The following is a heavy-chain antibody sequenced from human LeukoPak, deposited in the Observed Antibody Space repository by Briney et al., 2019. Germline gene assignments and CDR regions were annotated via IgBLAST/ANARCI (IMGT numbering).Heavy chain of an antibody. CDR1: GFTFSSYA. CDR2: ISGSGGST. CDR3: AKGTDSYDFWSGYYTTIDY. J-gene: IGHJ4*02. V-gene: IGHV3-23*01. D-gene: IGHD3-3*01. Sequence: GGSLRLSCAASGFTFSSYAMSRVRQAPGKGLEWVSAISGSGGSTYYADSVKGRFTISRDNSKNTLYLQMNSLRAEDTAVYYCAKGTDSYDFWSGYYTTIDYWGQGTLVTVSS.